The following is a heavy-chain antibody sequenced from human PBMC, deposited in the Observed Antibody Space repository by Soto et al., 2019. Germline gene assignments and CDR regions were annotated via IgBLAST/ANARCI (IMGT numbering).Heavy chain of an antibody. V-gene: IGHV3-30*03. D-gene: IGHD3-22*01. CDR1: GFTFSDYH. CDR2: ISHDGGNK. J-gene: IGHJ4*02. CDR3: ARFVSGYYYSKGVSDN. Sequence: PGGSLRLSCAASGFTFSDYHMFWVRQAPGKGLECVAVISHDGGNKYFADSVKGRFTISRDNSKTTVYLQMNSLRAEDTALYRCARFVSGYYYSKGVSDNWGKGTPVTVSS.